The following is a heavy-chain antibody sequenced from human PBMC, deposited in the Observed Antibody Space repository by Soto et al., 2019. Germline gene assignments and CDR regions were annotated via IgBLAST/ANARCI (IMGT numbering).Heavy chain of an antibody. Sequence: QVQLVESGGGVVQPGRSLRLSCAASGFTFSSYSMHWVRQTPGSGLEWLAVISYDGSDHFYSDSVRGRFTISRDKFRNTLYLQMNRLRAEDTATYYCAKARYPTAPKGYCDYWGQGTLVTVSS. CDR3: AKARYPTAPKGYCDY. CDR1: GFTFSSYS. V-gene: IGHV3-30*18. J-gene: IGHJ4*02. D-gene: IGHD3-16*02. CDR2: ISYDGSDH.